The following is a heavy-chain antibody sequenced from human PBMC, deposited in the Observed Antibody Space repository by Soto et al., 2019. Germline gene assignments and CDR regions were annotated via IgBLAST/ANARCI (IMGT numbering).Heavy chain of an antibody. D-gene: IGHD6-13*01. V-gene: IGHV3-9*01. CDR2: ISWNSGSI. CDR3: AKAGIAAAGSYYYYYYMAV. CDR1: GFTFDDYA. Sequence: EVQLVESGGGLVQPGRSLRLSCAASGFTFDDYAMHWVRQAPGKGLEWVSGISWNSGSIGYADSVKGRFTISRDNAKNSLYLQINSLRAEDTALYYCAKAGIAAAGSYYYYYYMAVW. J-gene: IGHJ6*03.